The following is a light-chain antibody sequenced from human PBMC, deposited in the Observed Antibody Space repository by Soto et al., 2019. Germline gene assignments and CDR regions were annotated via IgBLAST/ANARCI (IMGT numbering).Light chain of an antibody. V-gene: IGLV4-69*01. J-gene: IGLJ2*01. CDR2: LNSDGRH. CDR1: SGHSTYA. CDR3: QTWGTGGDVV. Sequence: QSVLTQSPSASASLGASVKLTCTLSSGHSTYAIAWHQQQPEKGPRYLMKLNSDGRHSKGDGIPDRFSGTSSGAERYLTISSLQSEDEAYYYCQTWGTGGDVVFGGGTKVTVL.